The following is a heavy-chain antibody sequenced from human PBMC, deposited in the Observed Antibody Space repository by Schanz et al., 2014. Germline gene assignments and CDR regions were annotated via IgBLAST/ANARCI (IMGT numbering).Heavy chain of an antibody. CDR3: AKSYDTSGYSGFDY. J-gene: IGHJ4*02. V-gene: IGHV3-30*18. D-gene: IGHD3-22*01. Sequence: VQLVESGGGLVEPGGSLGLSCAASGFTFSKAWMSWVRQAPGRGLEWVAVISYHGSKRYYADSVKGRFTISRDNSKNTLYLQMNSLRTEDTAVYFCAKSYDTSGYSGFDYWGQGTLVTVSS. CDR2: ISYHGSKR. CDR1: GFTFSKAW.